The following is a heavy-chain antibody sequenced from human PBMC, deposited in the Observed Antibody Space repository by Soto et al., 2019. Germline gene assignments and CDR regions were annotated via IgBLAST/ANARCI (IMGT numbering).Heavy chain of an antibody. CDR3: ARVFSGGGDYYYYGMDL. J-gene: IGHJ6*02. CDR1: GGSINTYY. D-gene: IGHD6-19*01. V-gene: IGHV4-59*01. Sequence: SETLSLTCTVSGGSINTYYWSWIRQPPGKGLEWVGYIYYSGTTYYNPSLKSRISISIDKSKNQFSLKLSSVTAAETAVYYCARVFSGGGDYYYYGMDLWGQGATVTV. CDR2: IYYSGTT.